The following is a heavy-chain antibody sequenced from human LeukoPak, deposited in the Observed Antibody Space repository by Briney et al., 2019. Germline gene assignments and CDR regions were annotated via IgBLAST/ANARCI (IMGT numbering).Heavy chain of an antibody. Sequence: GGSLRLSCAASGFTFSPAWMHWVRQAPGKGLEWVSRINNDGSYINYADSVKGRFTTSRDNAKNTLSLQMNSLRAEDTAVYFCARDGSAYNFDYWGQGVLVTVSS. CDR3: ARDGSAYNFDY. D-gene: IGHD1-1*01. CDR2: INNDGSYI. V-gene: IGHV3-74*01. CDR1: GFTFSPAW. J-gene: IGHJ4*02.